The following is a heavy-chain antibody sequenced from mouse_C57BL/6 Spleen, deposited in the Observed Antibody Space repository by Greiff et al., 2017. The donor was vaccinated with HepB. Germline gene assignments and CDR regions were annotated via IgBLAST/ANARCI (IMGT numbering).Heavy chain of an antibody. CDR1: GYTFTDYE. CDR2: IDPETGGT. CDR3: TRKDYYGSYAMDY. V-gene: IGHV1-15*01. J-gene: IGHJ4*01. Sequence: QVHVKQSGAELVRTGASVTLSCKASGYTFTDYEMHWVKQTPVHGLEWIGAIDPETGGTAYNQKFKGKAILTADKSSSTAYMELRSLTSEDSAVYYCTRKDYYGSYAMDYWGQGTSVTVSS. D-gene: IGHD1-1*01.